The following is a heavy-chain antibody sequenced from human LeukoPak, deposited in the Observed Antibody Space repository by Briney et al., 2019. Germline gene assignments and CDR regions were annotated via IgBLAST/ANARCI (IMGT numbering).Heavy chain of an antibody. Sequence: GGSLRLSCAATGFTFSSYWWSGFGKAPGKGREGVANIQQDGSERHYVASVKGRFTISRDNAKNSLYLQMNSLRAEDTAVYYCARDKRLVGATGTFDIWGQGTMVTVSS. D-gene: IGHD1-26*01. CDR1: GFTFSSYW. J-gene: IGHJ3*02. V-gene: IGHV3-7*01. CDR3: ARDKRLVGATGTFDI. CDR2: IQQDGSER.